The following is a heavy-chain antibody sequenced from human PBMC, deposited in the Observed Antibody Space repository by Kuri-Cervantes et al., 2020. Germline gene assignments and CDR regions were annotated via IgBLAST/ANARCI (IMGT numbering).Heavy chain of an antibody. CDR3: AKDARGYDAYYYGMDV. J-gene: IGHJ6*02. CDR2: ISSDGSDK. Sequence: GGSLRLSCAASGFTFTNYAMHWVRQAPGKGLEWVAVISSDGSDKYYADSVQGRFTISRDNSKNTLYLQMNSLRAEDTAVYYCAKDARGYDAYYYGMDVWGQGTTVTVSS. CDR1: GFTFTNYA. D-gene: IGHD5-12*01. V-gene: IGHV3-30*04.